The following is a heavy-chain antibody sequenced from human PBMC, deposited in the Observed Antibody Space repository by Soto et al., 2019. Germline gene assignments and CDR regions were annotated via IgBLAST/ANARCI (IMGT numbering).Heavy chain of an antibody. V-gene: IGHV2-5*02. CDR3: AHTMAPRIFDY. J-gene: IGHJ4*02. CDR2: IYWDDDK. Sequence: QITVKAAGPTLVKPTQTLTLTCSFSGFSLITSGVGVGWIRQPPGKALEWLALIYWDDDKGYSTSLKSRLTITKDTSRIQVVLTMTNMDPADTATYYCAHTMAPRIFDYWGQGTLVTVSS. CDR1: GFSLITSGVG.